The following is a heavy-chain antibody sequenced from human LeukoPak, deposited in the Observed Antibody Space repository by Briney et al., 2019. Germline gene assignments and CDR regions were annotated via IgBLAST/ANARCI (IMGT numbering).Heavy chain of an antibody. CDR3: AREGGYYYDSSGLDY. CDR1: GFSFRNYG. V-gene: IGHV3-30*19. Sequence: PGRSLRLSCVVSGFSFRNYGMHWVRQAPGKGLEWVAVISYDGSNKYYADSVKGRFTISRDNSKNTLYLQMNSLRAEDTAVYYCAREGGYYYDSSGLDYGGRETLVTVSA. J-gene: IGHJ4*02. CDR2: ISYDGSNK. D-gene: IGHD3-22*01.